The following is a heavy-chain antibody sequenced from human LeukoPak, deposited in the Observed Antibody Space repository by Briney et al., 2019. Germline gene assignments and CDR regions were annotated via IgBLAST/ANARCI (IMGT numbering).Heavy chain of an antibody. CDR3: AGYSRDGLFDY. J-gene: IGHJ4*02. V-gene: IGHV4-4*07. CDR1: GGSISNSH. Sequence: PSATLSLACTVSGGSISNSHWSWIRQPAGKALEWLGRMYSSGSTSYNSSLKSRITMSIDTSKNQFSLNLSSVTAADTAVYYCAGYSRDGLFDYLGQGTLVTVAS. D-gene: IGHD6-13*01. CDR2: MYSSGST.